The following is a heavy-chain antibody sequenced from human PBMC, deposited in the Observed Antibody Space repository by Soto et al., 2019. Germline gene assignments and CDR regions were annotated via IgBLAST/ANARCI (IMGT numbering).Heavy chain of an antibody. D-gene: IGHD1-1*01. CDR3: ARGRYGDY. Sequence: QVHLVQSGAEVKKPGASVKVSCKGSGYAFTTYGITWVRQDPGQGLECMGWISTHNGNTNYAQKLQGRVTVTRYTSTSTAYMELMSLRSDDTAVYYCARGRYGDYWGQGALVTVSS. CDR1: GYAFTTYG. CDR2: ISTHNGNT. J-gene: IGHJ4*02. V-gene: IGHV1-18*01.